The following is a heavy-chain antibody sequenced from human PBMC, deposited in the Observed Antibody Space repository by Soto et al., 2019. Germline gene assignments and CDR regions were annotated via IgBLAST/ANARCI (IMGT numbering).Heavy chain of an antibody. Sequence: SETLSLTCTVSGGSISSYYWSWIRQPPGKGLEWIGYIYYSGSTNYNPSLKSRVTISVDTSKNQFSLKLSSVTAADTAVYYCARIPFYYYYMDVWGKGTTVTVSS. CDR2: IYYSGST. V-gene: IGHV4-59*08. CDR1: GGSISSYY. J-gene: IGHJ6*03. CDR3: ARIPFYYYYMDV.